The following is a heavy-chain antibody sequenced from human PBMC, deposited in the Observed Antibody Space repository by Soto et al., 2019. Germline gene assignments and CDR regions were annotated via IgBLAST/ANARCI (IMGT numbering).Heavy chain of an antibody. CDR2: ISGSGGST. D-gene: IGHD3-3*01. CDR1: GFTFSSYA. J-gene: IGHJ6*02. CDR3: AKGWKGVLRFLEWSEHYYYGMDV. V-gene: IGHV3-23*01. Sequence: GGSLRLSCAASGFTFSSYAMSWVRQAPGKGLEWVSAISGSGGSTYYADSVKGRFTISRDNSKSTLYLQMNSLRAEDTAVYYCAKGWKGVLRFLEWSEHYYYGMDVWGQGTTVTVSS.